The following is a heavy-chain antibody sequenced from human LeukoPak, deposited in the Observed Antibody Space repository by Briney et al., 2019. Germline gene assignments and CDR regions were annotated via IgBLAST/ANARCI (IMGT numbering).Heavy chain of an antibody. CDR3: ARGGRHYDILSGYYYGHYFDS. D-gene: IGHD3-9*01. Sequence: SETLSLTCTVSGDSFSIYYWIWMRLPPGKGLEWIGYTYTSGRTNPTPSLKSRGTISVDTSKNQISLKLSSVTAADTAIYYCARGGRHYDILSGYYYGHYFDSWGQGTLVTVSS. CDR1: GDSFSIYY. J-gene: IGHJ4*02. CDR2: TYTSGRT. V-gene: IGHV4-4*09.